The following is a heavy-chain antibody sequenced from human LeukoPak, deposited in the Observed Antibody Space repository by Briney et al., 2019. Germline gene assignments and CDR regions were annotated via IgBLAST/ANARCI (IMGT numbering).Heavy chain of an antibody. D-gene: IGHD4-17*01. J-gene: IGHJ4*02. CDR1: GFTFSNAW. Sequence: NSGGTLFLSCAASGFTFSNAWMTWVRQAPGKGLEWVGRIKSKTDGGTTEYAAPVKGRFTISRDDSKSTLYLQMNSLKLEDTAVYYCGDLGDYRVVWGQGTLVTVSS. V-gene: IGHV3-15*01. CDR3: GDLGDYRVV. CDR2: IKSKTDGGTT.